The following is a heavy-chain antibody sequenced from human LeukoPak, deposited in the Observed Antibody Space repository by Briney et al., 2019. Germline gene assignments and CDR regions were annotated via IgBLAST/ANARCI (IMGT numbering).Heavy chain of an antibody. CDR1: GFTFSNYN. Sequence: GGSLRLSCAASGFTFSNYNMHWVRQAPGKGLEYVSAITSDGGSTHYANSVKGRFTISRDNSNNMLYLQMGSLRAEDMAVYYCAREDTTGTYPLIDYWGQGTLVTVSS. CDR3: AREDTTGTYPLIDY. D-gene: IGHD1-1*01. CDR2: ITSDGGST. V-gene: IGHV3-64*01. J-gene: IGHJ4*02.